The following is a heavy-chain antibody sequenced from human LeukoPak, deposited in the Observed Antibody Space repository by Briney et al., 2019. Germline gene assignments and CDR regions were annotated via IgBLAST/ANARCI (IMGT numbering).Heavy chain of an antibody. Sequence: SETLSLTCTVSGGSISSSSYYWGWIRQPPGKGLEWIGSIYYSGSTYYNPSLKSRVTISVDTSKNQFSLKLSSVTAADTAVYYCATLGTYYDILTGYYVGYYFDYWGQGTLVTVSS. CDR3: ATLGTYYDILTGYYVGYYFDY. V-gene: IGHV4-39*01. CDR1: GGSISSSSYY. D-gene: IGHD3-9*01. CDR2: IYYSGST. J-gene: IGHJ4*02.